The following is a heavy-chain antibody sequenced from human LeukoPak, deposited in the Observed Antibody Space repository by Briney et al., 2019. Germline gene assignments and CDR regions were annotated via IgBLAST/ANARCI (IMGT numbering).Heavy chain of an antibody. J-gene: IGHJ4*02. CDR2: IRYDGSNK. D-gene: IGHD4-23*01. CDR3: AKDNYGGNSAIFDY. V-gene: IGHV3-30*02. CDR1: GFTFTSYG. Sequence: AGGSLRLSCAASGFTFTSYGMHWVRQAPGKGLEWVAFIRYDGSNKYYADSVNGRFTISRDNSKNTLYLQMNSLRAEDTAVYYCAKDNYGGNSAIFDYWGQGTLVTVSS.